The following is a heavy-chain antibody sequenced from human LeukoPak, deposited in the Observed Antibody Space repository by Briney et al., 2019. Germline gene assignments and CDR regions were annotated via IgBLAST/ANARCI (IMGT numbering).Heavy chain of an antibody. CDR2: ISWNSGSI. J-gene: IGHJ4*02. V-gene: IGHV3-9*01. D-gene: IGHD2-15*01. Sequence: GGSLRLSCAASGFTFDDYAMHWVRQAPGKGLEWVSGISWNSGSIGYADSVKGRFTISRDNAKNSLYLQMNRLRAEDTAVYYCARDLEVEGIGPTLWGQGTLVTVSS. CDR3: ARDLEVEGIGPTL. CDR1: GFTFDDYA.